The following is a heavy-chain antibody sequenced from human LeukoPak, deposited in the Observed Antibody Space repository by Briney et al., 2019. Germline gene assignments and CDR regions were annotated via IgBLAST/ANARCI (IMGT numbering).Heavy chain of an antibody. CDR1: GFTVSSNY. CDR3: ASARDGYNLGFDY. J-gene: IGHJ4*02. D-gene: IGHD5-24*01. CDR2: IYSGGST. Sequence: PGGSLRLSCAASGFTVSSNYMSWVRRAPGKGLEWVSVIYSGGSTYYADSVKGRFTISRDNSKNTLYLQMNSLRAEDTAVYYCASARDGYNLGFDYWGQGTLVTVSS. V-gene: IGHV3-53*01.